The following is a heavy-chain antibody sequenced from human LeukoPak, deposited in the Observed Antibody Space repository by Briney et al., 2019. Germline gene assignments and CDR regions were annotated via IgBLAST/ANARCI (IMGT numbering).Heavy chain of an antibody. CDR2: ISYDGSNE. Sequence: GGSLRLSCAASGFTFSSYAMHWVRQAPGKGLEWVAVISYDGSNEYYADSVKGRFTISRDNSKNTLYLQMNSLRAEDTAVYYCARGPERGYSYGHLGYWGQGTLVTVSS. J-gene: IGHJ4*02. D-gene: IGHD5-18*01. CDR3: ARGPERGYSYGHLGY. CDR1: GFTFSSYA. V-gene: IGHV3-30-3*01.